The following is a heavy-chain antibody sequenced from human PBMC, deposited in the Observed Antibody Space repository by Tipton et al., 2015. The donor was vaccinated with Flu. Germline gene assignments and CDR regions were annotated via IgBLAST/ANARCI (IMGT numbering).Heavy chain of an antibody. J-gene: IGHJ6*02. V-gene: IGHV4-59*01. Sequence: TLSLTCSVSGNSISSFYWSWIRQPPGKGLEWIAYISNSGSSNYNPSLKSRITVSVDTSKNQFSLILSSVTAADTAVYYCARSTPIAATGWGMDVWGQGTTVTVSS. CDR2: ISNSGSS. CDR3: ARSTPIAATGWGMDV. CDR1: GNSISSFY. D-gene: IGHD6-13*01.